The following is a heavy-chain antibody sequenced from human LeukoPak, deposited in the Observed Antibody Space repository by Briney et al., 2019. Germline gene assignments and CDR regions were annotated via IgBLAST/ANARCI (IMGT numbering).Heavy chain of an antibody. Sequence: GGSLRLSCTTSGFSFNNFAMSWVRQAPGKGPEWVSALNNDAAATYYADSVKGRFTISRDNSKNTLYLQMNSLRADDTAIYYCAKESPYSSPRNYYFDYWGQGALVTVSS. D-gene: IGHD2-15*01. CDR3: AKESPYSSPRNYYFDY. CDR2: LNNDAAAT. J-gene: IGHJ4*02. CDR1: GFSFNNFA. V-gene: IGHV3-23*01.